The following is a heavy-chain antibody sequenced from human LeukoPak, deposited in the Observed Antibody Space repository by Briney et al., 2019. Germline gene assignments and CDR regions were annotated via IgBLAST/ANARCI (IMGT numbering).Heavy chain of an antibody. V-gene: IGHV4-34*01. Sequence: KSSETLSLTCAVYGGSFSGYYWSWIRQPPGKGLEWIGEINHSGSTNYNPSLKSRVTISVDTSKNQFSLKLSSVTAAGTAVYYCARTYCGGDCRGYYYHYNMDVWGKGTTVTISS. CDR1: GGSFSGYY. D-gene: IGHD2-21*02. CDR3: ARTYCGGDCRGYYYHYNMDV. CDR2: INHSGST. J-gene: IGHJ6*03.